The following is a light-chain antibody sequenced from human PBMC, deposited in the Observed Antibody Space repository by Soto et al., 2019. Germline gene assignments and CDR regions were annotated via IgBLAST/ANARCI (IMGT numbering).Light chain of an antibody. CDR3: QQYNNWPLT. J-gene: IGKJ4*01. CDR1: QSVGSN. V-gene: IGKV3-15*01. CDR2: GAS. Sequence: EIVMTQSPASLSASPGERATLSCRASQSVGSNLAWYQQKPGQPPRLLISGASARATGIPARFSGSGSGTDFTLTVSSRQSEDVSVYYWQQYNNWPLTFGGGTTVEIK.